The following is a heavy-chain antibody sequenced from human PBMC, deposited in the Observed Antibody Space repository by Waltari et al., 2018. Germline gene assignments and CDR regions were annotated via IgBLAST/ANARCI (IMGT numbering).Heavy chain of an antibody. J-gene: IGHJ4*02. D-gene: IGHD3-16*01. V-gene: IGHV3-73*01. Sequence: EVQLVESGGGLVQPGGSLKISCAASGFTFSDSTIYWVRQASGKGREGVGRIRSKANSYATAYAASVKGRFTISRDDSKNTAYLQMNSLKTEDTAVYYCTSTPLAGYWGQGSLVTVSS. CDR3: TSTPLAGY. CDR2: IRSKANSYAT. CDR1: GFTFSDST.